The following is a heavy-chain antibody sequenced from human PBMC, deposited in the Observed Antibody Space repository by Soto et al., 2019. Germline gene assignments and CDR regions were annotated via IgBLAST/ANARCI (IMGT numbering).Heavy chain of an antibody. Sequence: LDSRSLTGTASGGSISIGGGYLGWIRQAPGKGLEWIGSIYYSGSTYYNPSLKSRVTISEDTSKNQFSLKLSSVTAADTAVYYCARDTIFGVVYREFDYWGQGTLVKDSS. CDR2: IYYSGST. CDR1: GGSISIGGGY. CDR3: ARDTIFGVVYREFDY. V-gene: IGHV4-39*01. D-gene: IGHD3-3*01. J-gene: IGHJ4*02.